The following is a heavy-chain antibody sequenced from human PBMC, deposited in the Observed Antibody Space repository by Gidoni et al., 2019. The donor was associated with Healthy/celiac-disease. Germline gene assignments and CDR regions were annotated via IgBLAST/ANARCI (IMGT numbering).Heavy chain of an antibody. CDR2: ISSNGSST. CDR3: VIGARITMIVAPFDD. Sequence: EVQLVESGGGLVQPGGSLRLSCSASGFTFRSYAMHWVRQAPEKGIEYVSAISSNGSSTYYADSVKGRFTISRDNSKNTLYLQMSSLRAEDTGVYYCVIGARITMIVAPFDDWGQGTLVTVSS. CDR1: GFTFRSYA. J-gene: IGHJ4*02. D-gene: IGHD3-22*01. V-gene: IGHV3-64D*06.